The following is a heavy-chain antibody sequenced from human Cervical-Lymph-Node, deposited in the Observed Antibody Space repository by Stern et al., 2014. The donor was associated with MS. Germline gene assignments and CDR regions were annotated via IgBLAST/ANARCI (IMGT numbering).Heavy chain of an antibody. CDR2: ISHNASDT. CDR1: GIGFSTSP. Sequence: VQLVESGGGVVQPGRSLRLSCTASGIGFSTSPLHWVRQAPGKGLEWVAFISHNASDTYYAEPVKGRFTISRDNSKNTLYLQMNSLRLEDTATYYCAPGIDYWGQGTLVIVSS. V-gene: IGHV3-30*04. J-gene: IGHJ4*02. CDR3: APGIDY.